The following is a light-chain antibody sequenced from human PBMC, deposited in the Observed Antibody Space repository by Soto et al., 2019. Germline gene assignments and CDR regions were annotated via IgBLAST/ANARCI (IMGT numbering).Light chain of an antibody. CDR3: MQATQSYT. Sequence: DIVLTQTRLSSPLTLGQPASISCRSSQSLVHIDGNTYFNWLQQRPGQPPRLLIYKISNRFPGVADRFSGSGAGTDFTLKISRVEAEDVGVYYCMQATQSYTFGQGTRLEIK. V-gene: IGKV2-24*01. CDR1: QSLVHIDGNTY. CDR2: KIS. J-gene: IGKJ2*01.